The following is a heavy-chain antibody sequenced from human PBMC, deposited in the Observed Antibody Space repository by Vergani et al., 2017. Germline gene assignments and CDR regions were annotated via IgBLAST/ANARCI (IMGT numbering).Heavy chain of an antibody. D-gene: IGHD3-3*01. Sequence: QVQLQQWGAGLLKPSETLSLNCVVYGGSLSGYHWSWIRQPPGKGLEWMWEINHSGSTNYNPSLKSRVIISVDTSKNQFSLKLRSVTAADTAVYYCARGRSVFWREFDPWGQGTLVTVSS. J-gene: IGHJ5*02. CDR1: GGSLSGYH. V-gene: IGHV4-34*01. CDR3: ARGRSVFWREFDP. CDR2: INHSGST.